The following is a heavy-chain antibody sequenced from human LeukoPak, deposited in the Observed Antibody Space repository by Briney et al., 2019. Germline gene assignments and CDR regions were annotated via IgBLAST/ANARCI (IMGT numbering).Heavy chain of an antibody. D-gene: IGHD3-22*01. J-gene: IGHJ4*02. Sequence: SETLSLTCTVSGGSISSYYWSWIRQPPGKGLEWIGYIYYSGSTNYNPSLKSRVTISVDTSKNQLSLKLSSVTAADTAVYYCARAPTDSSGYYYGGFDYWGQGTLVTVSS. CDR3: ARAPTDSSGYYYGGFDY. CDR1: GGSISSYY. CDR2: IYYSGST. V-gene: IGHV4-59*01.